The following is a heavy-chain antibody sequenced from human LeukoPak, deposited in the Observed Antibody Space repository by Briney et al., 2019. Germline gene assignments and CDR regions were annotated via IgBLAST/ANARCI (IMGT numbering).Heavy chain of an antibody. D-gene: IGHD4-17*01. Sequence: SETLSLTCTVSGYSISSGYYWSWIRQHPGKGLEWIGYIYYSGSTYYNPSLKSRVTISVDTSKNQFSLKLSSVTAADTAVYYCARGPHDYGDQGGDDYWGQGTLVTVSS. CDR2: IYYSGST. J-gene: IGHJ4*02. CDR3: ARGPHDYGDQGGDDY. V-gene: IGHV4-31*03. CDR1: GYSISSGYY.